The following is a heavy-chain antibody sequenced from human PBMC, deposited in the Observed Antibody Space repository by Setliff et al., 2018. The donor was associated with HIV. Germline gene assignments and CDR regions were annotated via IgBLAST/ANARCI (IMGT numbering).Heavy chain of an antibody. CDR1: GFTFDDYG. CDR3: AAVPWGHSSLIIDH. V-gene: IGHV3-20*04. Sequence: PGGSLRLSCAASGFTFDDYGMTWVRQAPGKGLEWLSGISWNGGREYYVDSVKGRFTISRDNAKNSVYLQMHSLRVEDTAVYYCAAVPWGHSSLIIDHWGQGTPVTVSS. J-gene: IGHJ4*02. CDR2: ISWNGGRE. D-gene: IGHD3-16*01.